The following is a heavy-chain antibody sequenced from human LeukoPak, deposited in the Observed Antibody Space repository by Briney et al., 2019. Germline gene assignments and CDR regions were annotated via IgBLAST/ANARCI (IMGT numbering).Heavy chain of an antibody. CDR1: GYTFTNYY. CDR2: INPYSGGT. Sequence: ASVKVSCKASGYTFTNYYIHWVRQAPGQGLEWMGWINPYSGGTNYAQKFQGRVTMTRDTSISTAYIELSRLRSDDTAVYYCARGNTMTQDAFDIWGQGTMVTVSS. CDR3: ARGNTMTQDAFDI. D-gene: IGHD3-22*01. J-gene: IGHJ3*02. V-gene: IGHV1-2*02.